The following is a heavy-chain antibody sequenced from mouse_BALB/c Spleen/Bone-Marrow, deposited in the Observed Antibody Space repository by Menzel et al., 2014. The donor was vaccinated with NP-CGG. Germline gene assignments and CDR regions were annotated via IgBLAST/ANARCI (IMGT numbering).Heavy chain of an antibody. Sequence: VQLQESGAELVRPGASVKLSCKASGYTFTSYWMNWVKQRPEQGLEWIGRIDPCDSETHYNQKFKDKAILTVDKSSSTAYMQLSSLTSEDSAVYYCARGSMILNYFDYWGQGTTLTVSS. J-gene: IGHJ2*01. CDR3: ARGSMILNYFDY. CDR1: GYTFTSYW. V-gene: IGHV1-74*04. CDR2: IDPCDSET. D-gene: IGHD2-3*01.